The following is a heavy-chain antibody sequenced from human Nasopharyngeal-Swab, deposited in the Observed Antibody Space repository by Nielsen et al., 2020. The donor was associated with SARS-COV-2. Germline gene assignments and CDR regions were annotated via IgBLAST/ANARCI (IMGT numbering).Heavy chain of an antibody. D-gene: IGHD6-13*01. V-gene: IGHV4-39*01. CDR3: ARNPRSVQYTSTWYGEFDY. Sequence: WIRQPPGKGLEWIGTIYYSGSAYHNPSLKSRVAISVDTSKNQIFLNLSSVTAADSAVYYCARNPRSVQYTSTWYGEFDYWGQGTLVTVSS. J-gene: IGHJ4*02. CDR2: IYYSGSA.